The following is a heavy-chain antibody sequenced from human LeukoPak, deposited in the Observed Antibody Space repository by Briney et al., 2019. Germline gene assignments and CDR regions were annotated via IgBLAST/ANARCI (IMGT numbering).Heavy chain of an antibody. CDR3: AKDGPLSITQDGYNWGPFDY. D-gene: IGHD5-24*01. CDR1: GFTFSSYA. J-gene: IGHJ4*02. Sequence: GGSLRLSCAASGFTFSSYAMSWVRQAPGKGLEWVSAISGSGGSTYYADSVKGRFTISRDNSKNTLYLQMNSLRAEDTAVYYCAKDGPLSITQDGYNWGPFDYWGQGTLVTVPS. V-gene: IGHV3-23*01. CDR2: ISGSGGST.